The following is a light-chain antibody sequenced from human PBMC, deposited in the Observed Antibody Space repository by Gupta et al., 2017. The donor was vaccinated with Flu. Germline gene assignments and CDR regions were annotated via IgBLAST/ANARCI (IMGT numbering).Light chain of an antibody. J-gene: IGLJ3*02. CDR2: DIG. V-gene: IGLV1-51*01. Sequence: NVTNSGAGSSDNSGSYYVCWYQHVPETAPKLLIYDIGKRHSGMPERCYGSKYGTAATLGSTALETGDEADYYCGSWDIILNAGVFGGWTKLTVL. CDR3: GSWDIILNAGV. CDR1: SDNSGSYY.